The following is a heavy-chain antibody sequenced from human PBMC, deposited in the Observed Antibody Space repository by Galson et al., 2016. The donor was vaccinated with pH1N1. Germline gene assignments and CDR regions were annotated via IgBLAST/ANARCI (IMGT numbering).Heavy chain of an antibody. V-gene: IGHV4-59*01. CDR1: GVSISPYY. CDR3: ARLDIVVGEHRYYGLAV. J-gene: IGHJ6*02. CDR2: IYYTGST. D-gene: IGHD2-2*01. Sequence: ETLSLTCTVAGVSISPYYWSWVRQPPGKGLEWIGYIYYTGSTNCSPSLKSRVTMSADTSRTQFSLNLRSVPAADTVVYYRARLDIVVGEHRYYGLAVWGQGTTVTVSS.